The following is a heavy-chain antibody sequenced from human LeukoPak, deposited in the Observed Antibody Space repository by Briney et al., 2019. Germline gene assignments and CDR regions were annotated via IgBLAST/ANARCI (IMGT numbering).Heavy chain of an antibody. J-gene: IGHJ4*02. CDR1: GFTFTSYW. CDR2: VSPDGRRT. Sequence: GGSLRLSCAASGFTFTSYWMHWVRQVPGKGLVWIAHVSPDGRRTEYADSVKGRFTVSRDNTNHILYVQMNSLTADDTAVYYCARVLSYFGSGSYPAYWGQGTLVTVSS. V-gene: IGHV3-74*01. D-gene: IGHD3-10*01. CDR3: ARVLSYFGSGSYPAY.